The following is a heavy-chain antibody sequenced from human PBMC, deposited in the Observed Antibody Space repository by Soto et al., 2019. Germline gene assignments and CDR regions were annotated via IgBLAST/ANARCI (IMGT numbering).Heavy chain of an antibody. CDR2: ISAYNGNT. V-gene: IGHV1-18*01. CDR3: ARVKMYYYDSSGYAFDI. D-gene: IGHD3-22*01. Sequence: ASLKVSCKASGYTFTSYGISWVRQAPGQGLEWMGWISAYNGNTNYAQKLQGRVTMTTDTSTSTAYMELRSLRSDDTAVYYCARVKMYYYDSSGYAFDIWGQGTMVTVSS. CDR1: GYTFTSYG. J-gene: IGHJ3*02.